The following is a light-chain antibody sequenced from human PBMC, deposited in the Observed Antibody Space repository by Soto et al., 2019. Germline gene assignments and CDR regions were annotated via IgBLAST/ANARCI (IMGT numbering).Light chain of an antibody. CDR3: QQYAGSPRT. Sequence: EIVLTQSPGTLSLSPGEIATLSCRASQSVSNNYLAWYQQKPGQAPRLLIYGASNRATGIPDRFTGSGSGTDFTLTINRVEPEDFAVYFCQQYAGSPRTFGQGTKVDIK. V-gene: IGKV3-20*01. CDR1: QSVSNNY. J-gene: IGKJ1*01. CDR2: GAS.